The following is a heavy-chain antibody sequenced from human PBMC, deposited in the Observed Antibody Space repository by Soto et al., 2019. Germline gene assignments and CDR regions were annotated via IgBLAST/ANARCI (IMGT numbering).Heavy chain of an antibody. J-gene: IGHJ5*02. CDR3: ARKLVRDYGDYAWFDP. CDR2: IYYSGST. Sequence: SETLSLTCTVSGGSISSYYWSWIRQPPGKGLEWIGYIYYSGSTNYNPSLKSRVTISVDTSKNQFSLKLSSVTAADTAVYYCARKLVRDYGDYAWFDPWVQGTLVTVSS. CDR1: GGSISSYY. D-gene: IGHD4-17*01. V-gene: IGHV4-59*01.